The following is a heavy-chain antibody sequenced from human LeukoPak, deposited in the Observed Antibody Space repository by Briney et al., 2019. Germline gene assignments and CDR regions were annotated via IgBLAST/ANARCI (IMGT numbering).Heavy chain of an antibody. J-gene: IGHJ5*02. CDR1: GGSINNYW. CDR2: IYRGETT. CDR3: ATHWLEATKMYSYWFDP. V-gene: IGHV4-4*09. Sequence: PSETLSLTCCVSGGSINNYWWSWIRQPPGKGLEWIGYIYRGETTNYNPSLKSRVTLSVDTSKNQISLKLNSVTAADTAVYYCATHWLEATKMYSYWFDPWGQGTLVTVSS. D-gene: IGHD1/OR15-1a*01.